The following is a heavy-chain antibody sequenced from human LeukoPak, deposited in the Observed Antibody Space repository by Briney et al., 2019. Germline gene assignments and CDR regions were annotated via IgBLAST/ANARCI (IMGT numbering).Heavy chain of an antibody. J-gene: IGHJ4*02. V-gene: IGHV1-18*01. Sequence: ASVKVPCKASGYTFNIYGISWARQAPGQGLEWMGWISAYNGDTHYAQRFQGRVTLTIDTSTSTAYMELRNLRSDDTAMYYCARDPSNTSGWYIYFDYWGQGTLVTVPS. CDR3: ARDPSNTSGWYIYFDY. CDR2: ISAYNGDT. D-gene: IGHD6-19*01. CDR1: GYTFNIYG.